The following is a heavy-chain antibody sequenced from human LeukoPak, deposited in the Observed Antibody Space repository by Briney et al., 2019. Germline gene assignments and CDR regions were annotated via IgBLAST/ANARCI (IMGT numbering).Heavy chain of an antibody. CDR1: GYTFTGYY. CDR3: ARGVVRGAIHI. D-gene: IGHD3-10*01. CDR2: INPNSGGT. Sequence: GASVKVSCKASGYTFTGYYMHWVRQAAGQGLEWMGWINPNSGGTNCRVTMTRDTSISTAYMELSRLRSDDTAVYYCARGVVRGAIHIWGQGTMVTVSS. V-gene: IGHV1-2*02. J-gene: IGHJ3*02.